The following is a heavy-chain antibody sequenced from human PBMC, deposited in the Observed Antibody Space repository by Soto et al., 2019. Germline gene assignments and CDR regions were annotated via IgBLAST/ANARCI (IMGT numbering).Heavy chain of an antibody. V-gene: IGHV3-15*07. CDR3: TAYSGYDPNDYYYYGMDV. Sequence: PGGSLRLSCAASGFTFSNAWMNWVRQAPGKGLEWVGRIKSKTDGGTTDYAAPVKGRFTISRDDSKNTLYLQMNSLKTEDTAVYYCTAYSGYDPNDYYYYGMDVWGQGTTVTVSS. J-gene: IGHJ6*02. D-gene: IGHD5-12*01. CDR1: GFTFSNAW. CDR2: IKSKTDGGTT.